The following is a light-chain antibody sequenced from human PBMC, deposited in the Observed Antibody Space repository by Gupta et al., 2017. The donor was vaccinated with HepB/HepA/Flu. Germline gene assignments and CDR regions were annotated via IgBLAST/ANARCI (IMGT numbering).Light chain of an antibody. CDR3: SSYTSSSTLV. J-gene: IGLJ1*01. Sequence: QSALTQPASVSGSPGQSITISCTGTSSVVGLYNYVSWYQQHPGKAPKLMIYDVSNRPSGVSNRFSGSKSGNTASLTISGLQAEDEADYYCSSYTSSSTLVFGTGTEVTVL. CDR2: DVS. V-gene: IGLV2-14*03. CDR1: SSVVGLYNY.